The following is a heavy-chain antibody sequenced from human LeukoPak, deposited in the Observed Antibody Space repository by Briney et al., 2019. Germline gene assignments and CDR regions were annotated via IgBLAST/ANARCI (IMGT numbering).Heavy chain of an antibody. CDR1: GFPVSSNY. D-gene: IGHD3-10*01. CDR3: ARSIFTYGSGSYYKVGAFDI. CDR2: LYSGGRT. Sequence: GGSLRLSCAASGFPVSSNYMNWVRQAPGKGLEWVSVLYSGGRTYYTDSVKGRFTLSRDNSKNTLYLQMNSLRAEDTAVYYCARSIFTYGSGSYYKVGAFDIWGQGTMVTVSS. V-gene: IGHV3-53*01. J-gene: IGHJ3*02.